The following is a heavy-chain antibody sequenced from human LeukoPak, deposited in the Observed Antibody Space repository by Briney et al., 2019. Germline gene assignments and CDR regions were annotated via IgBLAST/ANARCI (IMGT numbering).Heavy chain of an antibody. CDR1: GFTFDDYG. CDR3: ARGPPYYYGSGSSLRGAFGI. D-gene: IGHD3-10*01. V-gene: IGHV3-20*04. Sequence: GGSLRLSCTASGFTFDDYGMSWFRQAPGKGLEWVSGINWNGGSTGYADSVKGRFTISRDNAKNSLYLQMNSLRAEDTALYYCARGPPYYYGSGSSLRGAFGIWGQGTMVTVSS. J-gene: IGHJ3*02. CDR2: INWNGGST.